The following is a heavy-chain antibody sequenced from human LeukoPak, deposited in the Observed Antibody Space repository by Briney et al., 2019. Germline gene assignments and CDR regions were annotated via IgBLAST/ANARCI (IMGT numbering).Heavy chain of an antibody. CDR3: AKNNAVSGSYQVQMGFDN. D-gene: IGHD6-19*01. J-gene: IGHJ4*02. CDR2: IIWDGGST. Sequence: PGGSLRLSCAASGFTLDDYTMHWVRQAPGKGLEWVSLIIWDGGSTYYVDSVKGRFTISRDNSKNSLYLQMNSLRTEDSALYFCAKNNAVSGSYQVQMGFDNWGQGTLVTVSS. CDR1: GFTLDDYT. V-gene: IGHV3-43*01.